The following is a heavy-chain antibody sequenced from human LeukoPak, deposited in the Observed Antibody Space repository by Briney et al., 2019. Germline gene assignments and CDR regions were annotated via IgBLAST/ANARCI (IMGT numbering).Heavy chain of an antibody. J-gene: IGHJ5*02. CDR3: VVVPAAIRNSVWFDP. CDR1: GYTFTDYH. CDR2: VDPEDGET. V-gene: IGHV1-69-2*01. Sequence: ASVKVSCKVSGYTFTDYHMHWVQQAPGKGLEWMGLVDPEDGETIYAEKFQGRVTITADTSTDTAYMELSSLRSEDTAVYYCVVVPAAIRNSVWFDPWGQGTLVTVSS. D-gene: IGHD2-2*02.